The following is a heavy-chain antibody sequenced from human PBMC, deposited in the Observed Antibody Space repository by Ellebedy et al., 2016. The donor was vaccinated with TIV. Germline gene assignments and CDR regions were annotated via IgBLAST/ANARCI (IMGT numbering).Heavy chain of an antibody. Sequence: LSLTCAASGFTVSGNNMIWVRQAPGKGLEWVSVIYSVNTTYYADSVKGRFTISRDDSKNILYLQMNSLRAEDTAVYYCARDLDDSSGYYYPMIDYWGQGTRVTVSS. CDR1: GFTVSGNN. CDR3: ARDLDDSSGYYYPMIDY. CDR2: IYSVNTT. V-gene: IGHV3-66*01. D-gene: IGHD3-22*01. J-gene: IGHJ4*02.